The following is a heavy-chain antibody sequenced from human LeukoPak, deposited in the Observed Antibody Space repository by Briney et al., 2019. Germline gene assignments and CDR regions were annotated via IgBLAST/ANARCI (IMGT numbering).Heavy chain of an antibody. CDR2: ISAQHGQT. J-gene: IGHJ4*02. CDR1: GYSENFYG. Sequence: ASVKVSCKTSGYSENFYGITWVRQVAGQGLEWMGWISAQHGQTEYAPNSQDRVTMTADTYTNTAYMELRSLRSDDTAVYYCAGSLGYCTSNVCYLKYWGQGTLVTVSS. V-gene: IGHV1-18*01. D-gene: IGHD2-8*01. CDR3: AGSLGYCTSNVCYLKY.